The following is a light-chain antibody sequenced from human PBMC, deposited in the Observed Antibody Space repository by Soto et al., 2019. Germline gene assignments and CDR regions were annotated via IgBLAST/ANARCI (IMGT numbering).Light chain of an antibody. Sequence: DIQLTQSPSFLSASVGDRVTITCRASQGISSYLAWYQQKPGKAPKLLIYAASTLQSGVPSRFSGSGSGTEFTLTISSLQPEDFATYYCQQLHSYPVTFGGGTKVDIK. CDR1: QGISSY. J-gene: IGKJ4*01. CDR3: QQLHSYPVT. V-gene: IGKV1-9*01. CDR2: AAS.